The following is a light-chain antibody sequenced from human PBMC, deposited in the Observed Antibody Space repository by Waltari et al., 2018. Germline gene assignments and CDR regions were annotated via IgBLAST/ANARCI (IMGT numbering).Light chain of an antibody. CDR1: SSDVGGYNY. CDR2: DVN. J-gene: IGLJ2*01. Sequence: QSALTQPASVSGSPGQSITISCTGTSSDVGGYNYVSWYQQHPDKAPKLMIYDVNNRASGVSNRFTGSKSGNTASLTISGLQAEDEADYYCSSYTSSSTLFGGGTKLTVL. CDR3: SSYTSSSTL. V-gene: IGLV2-14*03.